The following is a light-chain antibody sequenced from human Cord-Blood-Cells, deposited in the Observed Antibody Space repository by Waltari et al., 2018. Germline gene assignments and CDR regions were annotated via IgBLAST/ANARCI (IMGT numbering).Light chain of an antibody. J-gene: IGKJ4*01. V-gene: IGKV3-11*01. CDR3: QQRSKSLT. CDR2: DAS. Sequence: EIVLTQSPATLSLSPGERATLSCRASQSVSSYVAWYQQKPGQAPRLLIYDASNRATGIPARFSGSGSGTDFTLTISSLEPEDFAVYYCQQRSKSLTFGGGTKVEIK. CDR1: QSVSSY.